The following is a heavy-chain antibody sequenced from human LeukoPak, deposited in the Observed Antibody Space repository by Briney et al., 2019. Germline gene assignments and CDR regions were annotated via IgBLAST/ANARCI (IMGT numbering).Heavy chain of an antibody. J-gene: IGHJ4*02. CDR1: GFTFSSYA. Sequence: GGSLRLSCAASGFTFSSYAMHWVRQAPGKGLEWVALISYDESNTFYADSVKGRFTISRDSAKNSLYLQMNSLRAEDTAVYYCARDGVAELMSALDYWGQGILVTVSS. CDR3: ARDGVAELMSALDY. CDR2: ISYDESNT. V-gene: IGHV3-30*04. D-gene: IGHD1-26*01.